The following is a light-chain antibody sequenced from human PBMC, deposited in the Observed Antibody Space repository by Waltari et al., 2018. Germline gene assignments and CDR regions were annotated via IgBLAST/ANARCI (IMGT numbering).Light chain of an antibody. CDR1: ALPKRY. CDR2: EDS. V-gene: IGLV3-10*01. CDR3: YSTDNSGNHVV. Sequence: SYELTQPPSVAVSSGQTARITCSGGALPKRYAYWYQHKSGQAPVLVIYEDSKRPSGIPERFSGSSSGTMATLTISGAQVEDETDYYCYSTDNSGNHVVFGGGTTLTVL. J-gene: IGLJ2*01.